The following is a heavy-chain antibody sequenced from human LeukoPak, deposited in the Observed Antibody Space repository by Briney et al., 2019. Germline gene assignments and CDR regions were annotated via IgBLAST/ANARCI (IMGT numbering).Heavy chain of an antibody. Sequence: GGSLRLSCAASGFTISSYSMNWVRQAPGKGLEWVSYISSSSSTIYYADSVKGRFTISRDNSKNTLYLQMNSLRAEDTAVYYCAKDRIAASAYFDYWGQGTLVTVSS. CDR2: ISSSSSTI. J-gene: IGHJ4*02. CDR1: GFTISSYS. V-gene: IGHV3-48*04. D-gene: IGHD6-13*01. CDR3: AKDRIAASAYFDY.